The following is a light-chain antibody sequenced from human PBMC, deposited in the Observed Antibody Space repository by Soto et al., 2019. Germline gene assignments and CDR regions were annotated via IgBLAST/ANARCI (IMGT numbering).Light chain of an antibody. CDR1: QTISTH. CDR2: AAS. V-gene: IGKV1-39*01. CDR3: QQSLTIPYT. Sequence: DIQMTQSPSSLSASVRDRVTITCRASQTISTHLNWYQQKPGKAPKLLIFAASTLQSGVTSRFSGSGSVTDFTLTINSLQTEDFATYYCQQSLTIPYTFGQGTKLEIK. J-gene: IGKJ2*01.